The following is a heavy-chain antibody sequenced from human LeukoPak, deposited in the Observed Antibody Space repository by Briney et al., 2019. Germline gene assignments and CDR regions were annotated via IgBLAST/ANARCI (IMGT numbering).Heavy chain of an antibody. Sequence: QPGGSLRLSCAASGFTFSSYAMSWVRQAPGKGLEWVSAISGSGGSTYYADSVKGRFTISRDNSENTLYLQMNSLRAEDTAVYYCAKDLGIAAAGRYYFDYWGQGTLVTVSS. CDR3: AKDLGIAAAGRYYFDY. D-gene: IGHD6-13*01. J-gene: IGHJ4*02. CDR1: GFTFSSYA. CDR2: ISGSGGST. V-gene: IGHV3-23*01.